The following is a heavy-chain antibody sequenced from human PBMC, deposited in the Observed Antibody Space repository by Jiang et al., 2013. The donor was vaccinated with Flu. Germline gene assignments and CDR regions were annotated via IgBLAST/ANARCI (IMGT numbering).Heavy chain of an antibody. CDR1: GYTFTNYG. J-gene: IGHJ6*02. D-gene: IGHD2-2*03. Sequence: SGAEVKKSGASVKVSCKASGYTFTNYGISWVRQAPGQGLEWMGWISAYNGNTNYAQNFQDRVTMTTDTSTSTAYMELRSLRSDDTAVYYCARRGWIIRGSGMDVWGQGTTVTVSS. CDR3: ARRGWIIRGSGMDV. V-gene: IGHV1-18*01. CDR2: ISAYNGNT.